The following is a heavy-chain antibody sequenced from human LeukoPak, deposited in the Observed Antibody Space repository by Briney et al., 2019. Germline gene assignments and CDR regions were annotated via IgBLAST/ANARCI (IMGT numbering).Heavy chain of an antibody. CDR2: ISSSSSTI. Sequence: GGSLRLSCAASGFTFSSYSMNWVRQAPGKGLEWVSYISSSSSTIYYADSVKGRFTISRDNAKNSLYLQMNSLRAEDTAVYYCAIDYYYSSSWPYYYYYGMDVWGQGTTVTVSS. CDR1: GFTFSSYS. D-gene: IGHD6-13*01. J-gene: IGHJ6*02. CDR3: AIDYYYSSSWPYYYYYGMDV. V-gene: IGHV3-48*04.